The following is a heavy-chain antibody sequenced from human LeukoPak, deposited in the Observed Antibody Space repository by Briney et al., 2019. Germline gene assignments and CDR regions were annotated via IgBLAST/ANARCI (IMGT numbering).Heavy chain of an antibody. Sequence: ASVKVSRKASGYTFTSYDINWVRQATGQGLEWMGWMNPNSGNTGYAQKFQGRVTMTRNTSISTAYMELSSLRSEDTAVYYCARGARWSYGKPFDYWGQGTLVTVSS. CDR2: MNPNSGNT. V-gene: IGHV1-8*01. CDR1: GYTFTSYD. CDR3: ARGARWSYGKPFDY. D-gene: IGHD5-18*01. J-gene: IGHJ4*02.